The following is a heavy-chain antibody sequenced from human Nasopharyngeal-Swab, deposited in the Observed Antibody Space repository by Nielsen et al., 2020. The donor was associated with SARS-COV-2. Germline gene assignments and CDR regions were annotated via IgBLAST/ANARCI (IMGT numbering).Heavy chain of an antibody. D-gene: IGHD3-3*01. CDR2: INPSGGST. CDR1: GYTFTSYY. V-gene: IGHV1-46*01. CDR3: ARVRQYDFWSAKDDYGMDV. Sequence: ASVKVSCKASGYTFTSYYMHWVRQAPGQGLVWMGIINPSGGSTSYAQKFQGRVTMTRDTSTSTVYMELSSLRSEDTAVYYCARVRQYDFWSAKDDYGMDVWGQGTTVTVSS. J-gene: IGHJ6*02.